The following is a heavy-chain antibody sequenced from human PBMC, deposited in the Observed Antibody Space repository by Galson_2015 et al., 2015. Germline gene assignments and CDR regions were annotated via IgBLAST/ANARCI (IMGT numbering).Heavy chain of an antibody. V-gene: IGHV3-73*01. J-gene: IGHJ4*02. CDR2: VRSKANNYGT. Sequence: SLRLSCAASGFTFSDPAIHWVRQASGKGLEWVGRVRSKANNYGTGYAASVKGRFTISRDDSKNTAYLQMNSLKTEDTAVYFCTRDMRTLDYRGQGTLVTVSS. CDR1: GFTFSDPA. D-gene: IGHD2-15*01. CDR3: TRDMRTLDY.